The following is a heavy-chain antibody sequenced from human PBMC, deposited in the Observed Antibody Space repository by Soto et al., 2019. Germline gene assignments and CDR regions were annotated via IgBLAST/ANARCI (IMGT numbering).Heavy chain of an antibody. J-gene: IGHJ6*02. V-gene: IGHV1-69*13. Sequence: SVKVSCKASGGTFSSYAISWVRQAPGQGLEWMGGIIPIFGTANYAQKFQGRVTITADESTSTAYMELSSLRSEDTAVYYCASSRYSSSSHYAYYYYYGMDVWGQGTTVTVSS. D-gene: IGHD6-6*01. CDR2: IIPIFGTA. CDR3: ASSRYSSSSHYAYYYYYGMDV. CDR1: GGTFSSYA.